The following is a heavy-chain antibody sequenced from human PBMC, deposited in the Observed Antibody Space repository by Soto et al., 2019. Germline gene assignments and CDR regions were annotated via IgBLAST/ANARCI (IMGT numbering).Heavy chain of an antibody. CDR3: ARESFYDSGGFHGFDD. D-gene: IGHD3-22*01. CDR1: GGSISGYY. J-gene: IGHJ4*02. V-gene: IGHV4-59*01. CDR2: MYNSGST. Sequence: SETLSLTCTVSGGSISGYYWSWIRQPPGKGLEWIGYMYNSGSTVYNPSFKSRVTISVDTSKNQFSLKLSSVTAADTAVYYCARESFYDSGGFHGFDDRGQGTRVTVSS.